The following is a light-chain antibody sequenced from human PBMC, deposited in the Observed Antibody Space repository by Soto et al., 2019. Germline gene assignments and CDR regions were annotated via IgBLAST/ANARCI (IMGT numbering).Light chain of an antibody. J-gene: IGKJ5*01. Sequence: EIVLTQSPGTLSLSPGERATLSCRASQSVSSRLAWYQQRPGQAPRLLISGASSRATGIPDRFSGSGSGTDFTLTISRLEPEDFALSYCQHYAHNSPITFGQGTRLEIK. CDR2: GAS. V-gene: IGKV3-20*01. CDR3: QHYAHNSPIT. CDR1: QSVSSR.